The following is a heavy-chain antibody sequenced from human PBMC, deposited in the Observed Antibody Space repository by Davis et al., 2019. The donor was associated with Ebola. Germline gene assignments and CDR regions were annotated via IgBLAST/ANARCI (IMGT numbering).Heavy chain of an antibody. CDR2: IYPGDSDT. D-gene: IGHD6-19*01. V-gene: IGHV5-51*01. Sequence: GESLKISCKGSGYSFTSYWIGWARQMPGKGLEWMGIIYPGDSDTRYSPSFQGQVTISADKSISTAYLQWSSLKASDTAMYYCASHRVAGLSTMEAFDIWGQGTMVTVSS. CDR1: GYSFTSYW. J-gene: IGHJ3*02. CDR3: ASHRVAGLSTMEAFDI.